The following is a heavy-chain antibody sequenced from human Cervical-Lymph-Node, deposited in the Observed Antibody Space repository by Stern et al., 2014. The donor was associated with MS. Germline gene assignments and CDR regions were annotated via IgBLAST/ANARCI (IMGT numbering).Heavy chain of an antibody. Sequence: EVQLVESGGGLVQPGGSLRLSCAASGFTFSSYAMSWVRQAPGKGLEWVSAISGSGGSTYSADSVKGRFTIARDNSKNTLYLKMNSLRAEDTAVYYCAKDGSVVGATGQRPPHDYWGQGTLVTVSS. CDR3: AKDGSVVGATGQRPPHDY. V-gene: IGHV3-23*04. J-gene: IGHJ4*02. CDR1: GFTFSSYA. D-gene: IGHD1-26*01. CDR2: ISGSGGST.